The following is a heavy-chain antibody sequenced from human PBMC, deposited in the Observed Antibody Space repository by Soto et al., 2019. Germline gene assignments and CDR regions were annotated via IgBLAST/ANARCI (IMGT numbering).Heavy chain of an antibody. CDR2: IFPADSEI. J-gene: IGHJ6*02. Sequence: GESLKISCQSFGYTFTAYWIAWVRQMPGKGLEWMGIIFPADSEIRYSPSFRGHVTISADKSISTAYLQWSSLEASDTAMYYCARRCGLTSGMDVWGQGTTVTVSS. CDR3: ARRCGLTSGMDV. V-gene: IGHV5-51*01. CDR1: GYTFTAYW.